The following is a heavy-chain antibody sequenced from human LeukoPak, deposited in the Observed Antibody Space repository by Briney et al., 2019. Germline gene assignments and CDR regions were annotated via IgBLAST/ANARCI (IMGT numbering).Heavy chain of an antibody. CDR2: ISSVTNYI. CDR3: AREVGPTDY. V-gene: IGHV3-21*01. Sequence: PGGSLRLSCAASGFTFTNYAMNWVRQAPGKGLEWVSSISSVTNYIYYTDSVEGRFTVTRDNDKTPMYLQMNSLRVEDTAVYYCAREVGPTDYWGQGTLVTVSS. CDR1: GFTFTNYA. D-gene: IGHD1-26*01. J-gene: IGHJ4*02.